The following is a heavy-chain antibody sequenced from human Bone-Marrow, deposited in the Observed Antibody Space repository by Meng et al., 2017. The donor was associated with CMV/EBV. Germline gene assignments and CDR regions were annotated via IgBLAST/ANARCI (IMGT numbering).Heavy chain of an antibody. CDR3: ARTLSSGWYERGGGGADY. CDR2: ISAYNGNT. J-gene: IGHJ4*02. D-gene: IGHD6-19*01. CDR1: GYTFTSYG. V-gene: IGHV1-18*01. Sequence: ASVKVSCKASGYTFTSYGISWVRQAPGQGLEWMGWISAYNGNTNYAQKLQGRVTMTADTSTSTAYMELRSLRSDDTAVYYCARTLSSGWYERGGGGADYWGQGTLVTVSS.